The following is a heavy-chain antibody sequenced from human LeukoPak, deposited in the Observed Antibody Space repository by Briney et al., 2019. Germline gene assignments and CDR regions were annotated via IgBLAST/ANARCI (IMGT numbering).Heavy chain of an antibody. CDR1: GFNFRNYA. J-gene: IGHJ4*02. CDR2: ISSTSSIV. Sequence: PTGGSLRLSCAASGFNFRNYAMNWVRQAPGKGLEWVSYISSTSSIVHYADSVGGRFTISRDNAKNSLYLQMSSLRAEDTALYYCARDLGTGACDSWGQGTLVTVSS. V-gene: IGHV3-48*01. D-gene: IGHD2-8*02. CDR3: ARDLGTGACDS.